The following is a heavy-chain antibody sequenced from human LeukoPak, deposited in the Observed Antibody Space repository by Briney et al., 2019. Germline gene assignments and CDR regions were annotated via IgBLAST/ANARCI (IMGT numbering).Heavy chain of an antibody. Sequence: GASVKVSRKASGYTFTSYGISWVRQAPGQGLEWMGWISAYNGNTNYAQKLQGRVTMTTDTSTSTAYMELTSLRSEDTAMYYCARGRGGGHFDLWGRGTLLTVSS. CDR2: ISAYNGNT. D-gene: IGHD2-15*01. V-gene: IGHV1-18*01. J-gene: IGHJ2*01. CDR3: ARGRGGGHFDL. CDR1: GYTFTSYG.